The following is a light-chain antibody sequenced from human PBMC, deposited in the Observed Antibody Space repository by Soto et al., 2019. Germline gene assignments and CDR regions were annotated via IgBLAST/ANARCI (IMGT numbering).Light chain of an antibody. Sequence: QSALTQPASVSGSPGQSITISCTGTSNDIGGHNHVSWYQQHPGNSPKLIIYEVTERPSGVSNRVSASKSGTTASLTISGLQAEDEADYYCCSYAGIITWVCGGGTKLTVL. CDR3: CSYAGIITWV. CDR1: SNDIGGHNH. J-gene: IGLJ3*02. CDR2: EVT. V-gene: IGLV2-23*02.